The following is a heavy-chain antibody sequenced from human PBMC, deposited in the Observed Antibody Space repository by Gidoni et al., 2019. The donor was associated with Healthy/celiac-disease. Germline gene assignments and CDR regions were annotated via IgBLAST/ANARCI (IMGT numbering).Heavy chain of an antibody. D-gene: IGHD6-19*01. Sequence: EVQLLESGGGLVQPGGSLRLSCAASGFTFSSYAMSWVRQAPGKVLEWVSAISGSGGSTYYADAVKGRFTISRDNSKNTLYLQMNSLRAEDTAVYYCAKGEIAVAGTRFSTYYMDVWGKGTTVTVSS. CDR3: AKGEIAVAGTRFSTYYMDV. J-gene: IGHJ6*03. V-gene: IGHV3-23*01. CDR1: GFTFSSYA. CDR2: ISGSGGST.